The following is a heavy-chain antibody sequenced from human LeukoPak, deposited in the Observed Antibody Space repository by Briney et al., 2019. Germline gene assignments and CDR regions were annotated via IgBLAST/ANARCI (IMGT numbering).Heavy chain of an antibody. CDR1: GFTFSIFG. D-gene: IGHD6-19*01. CDR2: ISYDGSNK. Sequence: GGSLRLSCAASGFTFSIFGMHGVRQAPGKGVEGVAVISYDGSNKYYADSVKGRFTISRDNSKNTLYLQMNSLRAEDTAVYYCANWYSSGWSSGYWGQGTLVTVSS. V-gene: IGHV3-30*18. CDR3: ANWYSSGWSSGY. J-gene: IGHJ4*02.